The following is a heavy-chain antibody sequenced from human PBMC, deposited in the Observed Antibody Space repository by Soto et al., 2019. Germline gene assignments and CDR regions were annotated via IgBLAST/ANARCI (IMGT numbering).Heavy chain of an antibody. J-gene: IGHJ3*01. CDR3: ARDSGGLRLGESSLYGEKDSFDV. CDR2: FNYSGST. Sequence: PSETLSLTCGVSDASFRVYYWIWLRQPPGKGWEWFGQFNYSGSTKFNPALKSRVTLSIDTSKDQFSLRLSSVTAADTAVYYCARDSGGLRLGESSLYGEKDSFDVWDQGTLVT. V-gene: IGHV4-34*01. D-gene: IGHD3-16*02. CDR1: DASFRVYY.